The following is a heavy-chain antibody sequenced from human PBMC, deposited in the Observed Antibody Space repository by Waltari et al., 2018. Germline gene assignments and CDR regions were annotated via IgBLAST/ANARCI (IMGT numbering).Heavy chain of an antibody. J-gene: IGHJ2*01. CDR3: AWTTVTTAWYFDL. CDR2: IKQDGSEK. D-gene: IGHD4-17*01. V-gene: IGHV3-7*01. Sequence: EVQLVESGGGLVQPGGSLRLSCSASGFLFRSSRLSWAGQAPGKGLEWVANIKQDGSEKYYVDTVKGRFTISRDNAKSSLYLQMNSLRAEDTAVYYCAWTTVTTAWYFDLWGRGTLVTVSS. CDR1: GFLFRSSR.